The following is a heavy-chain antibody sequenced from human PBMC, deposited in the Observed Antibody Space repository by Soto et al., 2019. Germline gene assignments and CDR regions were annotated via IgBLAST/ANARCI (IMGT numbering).Heavy chain of an antibody. V-gene: IGHV3-23*01. J-gene: IGHJ4*02. CDR1: GFTFSSYA. CDR3: AKSGYTVTIPFDY. Sequence: AAGSLRLSCAASGFTFSSYAMSWVRQAPGKGLEWVSAISGSGGSTYYADSVKGRFTISRDNSKNTLYLQMNSLRAEDTAVYYCAKSGYTVTIPFDYWGQGTLVTVSS. D-gene: IGHD4-17*01. CDR2: ISGSGGST.